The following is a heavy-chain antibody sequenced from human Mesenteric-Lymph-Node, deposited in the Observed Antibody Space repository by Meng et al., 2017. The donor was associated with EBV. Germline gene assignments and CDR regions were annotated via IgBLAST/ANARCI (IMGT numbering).Heavy chain of an antibody. J-gene: IGHJ4*02. V-gene: IGHV4-39*07. D-gene: IGHD3-10*01. CDR1: GVSVSSASYY. CDR2: MHYSGST. Sequence: QVQLQESGPGLVKPSXXXXXTRSVSGVSVSSASYYWAWIRQPPGKGLEWIGSMHYSGSTYYNPSLKSRVTISVDTSKNQFSLKLSSVTAADTAVYYCARDGFREALYDYWGQGTLVTVSS. CDR3: ARDGFREALYDY.